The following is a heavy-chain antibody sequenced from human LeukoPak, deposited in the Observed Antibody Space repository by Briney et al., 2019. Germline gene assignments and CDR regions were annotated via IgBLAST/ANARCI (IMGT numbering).Heavy chain of an antibody. V-gene: IGHV1-18*01. CDR3: ARTPKRFGELYQPGDS. Sequence: VASVKVSCKASGYTFTNYGITWVRQVPGQGLEWLGWISAYNGNANYAQNLQDRVTLTSDTSTSTAYMELRSLRSGDTGIYYCARTPKRFGELYQPGDSWGQGTLLTVSS. CDR2: ISAYNGNA. J-gene: IGHJ4*02. CDR1: GYTFTNYG. D-gene: IGHD3-10*01.